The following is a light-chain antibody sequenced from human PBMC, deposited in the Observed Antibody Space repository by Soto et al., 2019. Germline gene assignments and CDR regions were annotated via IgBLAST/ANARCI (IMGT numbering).Light chain of an antibody. CDR1: QSINSRY. J-gene: IGKJ3*01. CDR2: GAS. V-gene: IGKV3-20*01. CDR3: QQFGSSPGFT. Sequence: EIVLTQSPGTLSLSPGERATLSCRASQSINSRYLAWYQQKPGQAPRLLIYGASSRATGIPDRFSGSGSGTGFTLTISRLEPEGFAVYYCQQFGSSPGFTFGPGTKVPIK.